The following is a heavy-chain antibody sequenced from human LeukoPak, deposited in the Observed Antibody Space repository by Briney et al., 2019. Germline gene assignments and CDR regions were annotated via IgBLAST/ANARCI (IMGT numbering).Heavy chain of an antibody. CDR2: INDSGST. Sequence: SETLSLTCAVYGGPFSAYYWSWIRQPPGKGLEWVGEINDSGSTNYNPSLKSRVTISVDTSKNQFSLKLSSVTAADTAVYYCARVDTAMVDYGMDVWGQGTTVTVPS. D-gene: IGHD5-18*01. CDR1: GGPFSAYY. J-gene: IGHJ6*02. V-gene: IGHV4-34*01. CDR3: ARVDTAMVDYGMDV.